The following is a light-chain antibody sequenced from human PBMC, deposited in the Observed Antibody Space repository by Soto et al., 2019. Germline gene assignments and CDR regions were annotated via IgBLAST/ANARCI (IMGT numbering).Light chain of an antibody. J-gene: IGKJ4*01. Sequence: DIVFTQSPGTVSLSPGERAALCCRASQSVSSNYLAWYQQKPGQTPKVLIYRASTRATGIPDRFSGSGSGTDFTLTISRLEAEDFAVYYCQQYGSSPLTFGGGTKVDIK. V-gene: IGKV3-20*01. CDR2: RAS. CDR3: QQYGSSPLT. CDR1: QSVSSNY.